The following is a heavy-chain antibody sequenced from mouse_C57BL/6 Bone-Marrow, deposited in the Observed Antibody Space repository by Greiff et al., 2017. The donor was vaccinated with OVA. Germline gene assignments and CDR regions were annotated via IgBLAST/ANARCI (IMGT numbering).Heavy chain of an antibody. CDR2: ISDGGSYT. V-gene: IGHV5-4*01. Sequence: EVKLMESGGGLVKPGGSLKLSCAASGFTFSSYAMSWVRQTPEKRLEWVATISDGGSYTYYPDNVKGRFTISRDNAKNNLYLQMSHLKSEDTAMYYCARDVDYWGQGTTLTVSS. CDR1: GFTFSSYA. J-gene: IGHJ2*01. CDR3: ARDVDY.